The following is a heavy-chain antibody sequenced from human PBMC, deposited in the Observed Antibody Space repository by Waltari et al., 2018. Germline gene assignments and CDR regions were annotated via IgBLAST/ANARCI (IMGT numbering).Heavy chain of an antibody. V-gene: IGHV3-48*03. CDR2: ISVGSATI. CDR3: ARAGEFRSYYYAMDV. J-gene: IGHJ6*02. CDR1: GLTFSFYD. D-gene: IGHD3-10*01. Sequence: EVQLVESGGGLVQSGGSLRLSCATSGLTFSFYDMHWVRQAPGKGLEWLSYISVGSATIYYADSVKGRFSISRDDARNSLFLEINSLRAEDSAVYYCARAGEFRSYYYAMDVWGQGTAVSVSS.